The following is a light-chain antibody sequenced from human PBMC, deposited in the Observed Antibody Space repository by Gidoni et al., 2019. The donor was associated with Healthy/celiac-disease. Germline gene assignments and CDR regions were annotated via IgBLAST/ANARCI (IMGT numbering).Light chain of an antibody. CDR1: QDISNY. J-gene: IGKJ5*01. Sequence: RVTITCQASQDISNYLNWYQQKPGKAPKLLIYDASNLETGVPSRFSGSGSGTDFTFTISSLQPEDIATYYCQQYDNLPTFGQGTRLEIK. CDR3: QQYDNLPT. CDR2: DAS. V-gene: IGKV1-33*01.